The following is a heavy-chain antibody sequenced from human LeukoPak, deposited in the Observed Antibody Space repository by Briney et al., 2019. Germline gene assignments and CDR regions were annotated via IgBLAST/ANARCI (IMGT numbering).Heavy chain of an antibody. J-gene: IGHJ5*02. D-gene: IGHD2-21*01. V-gene: IGHV3-23*01. CDR1: GFTFSSYA. Sequence: QAGGSLRLSCAASGFTFSSYAMSWVRQAPGKGLEWVSAISGSGGSTYYADSVKGRFTISRDNSKNSLYLQMNSLRAEDTAVYYCARGLSDNCFDPWGQGTLVTVSS. CDR2: ISGSGGST. CDR3: ARGLSDNCFDP.